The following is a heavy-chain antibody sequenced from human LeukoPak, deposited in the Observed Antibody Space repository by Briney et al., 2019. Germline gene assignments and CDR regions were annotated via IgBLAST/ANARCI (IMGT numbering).Heavy chain of an antibody. D-gene: IGHD3-3*01. CDR3: ARRSFYDFWSGYYTPDGMDV. J-gene: IGHJ6*02. CDR1: GGTFSSYA. V-gene: IGHV1-69*04. CDR2: IIPILGIA. Sequence: SVKVSCKASGGTFSSYAISWVRQAPGQGLEWMGRIIPILGIANYAQKFQGRVTITADKSTSTAYMELSSLRSEDTAVYYCARRSFYDFWSGYYTPDGMDVWGQGTTVTVSS.